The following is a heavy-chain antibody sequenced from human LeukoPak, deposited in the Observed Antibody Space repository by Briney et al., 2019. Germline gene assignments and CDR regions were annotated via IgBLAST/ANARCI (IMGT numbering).Heavy chain of an antibody. V-gene: IGHV1-8*03. D-gene: IGHD6-6*01. CDR2: MNPNSGNT. Sequence: ASVKVSCKASGYTFTSYDINWVRQATGQGLEWMGWMNPNSGNTGYAQKFQGRVTITRNTSISTAYMELSSLRSEDTAVYYCARHCNRNYYSSSPACYWGQGTLVTVSS. J-gene: IGHJ4*02. CDR1: GYTFTSYD. CDR3: ARHCNRNYYSSSPACY.